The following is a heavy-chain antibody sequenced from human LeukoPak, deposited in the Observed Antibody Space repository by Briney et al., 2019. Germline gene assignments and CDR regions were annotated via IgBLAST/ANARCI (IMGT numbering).Heavy chain of an antibody. Sequence: SETLSLTCTVSGGSISSYYWSWIRQPPGKGLEWIGYISYSGSTNFNPSLKSRVTISVDTSKDQFSLKLSSVTAADTAVYYCAREGTAGTNLNWFDPWGQGILVTVSS. V-gene: IGHV4-59*01. CDR3: AREGTAGTNLNWFDP. CDR1: GGSISSYY. D-gene: IGHD1-1*01. J-gene: IGHJ5*02. CDR2: ISYSGST.